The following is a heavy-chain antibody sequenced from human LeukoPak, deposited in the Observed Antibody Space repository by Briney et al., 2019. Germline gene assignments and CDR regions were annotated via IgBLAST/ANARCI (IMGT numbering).Heavy chain of an antibody. CDR2: IGTPGDT. D-gene: IGHD6-13*01. V-gene: IGHV3-13*04. Sequence: GGSLRLSCAASGFTFSTYDMHWVRQATGKGLEWVSAIGTPGDTYYPGSVKGRFTISRENAKNSLYLQMNSLRVGDTAVYYCARSTSWWKIDYWGQGTLVTVSS. CDR3: ARSTSWWKIDY. J-gene: IGHJ4*02. CDR1: GFTFSTYD.